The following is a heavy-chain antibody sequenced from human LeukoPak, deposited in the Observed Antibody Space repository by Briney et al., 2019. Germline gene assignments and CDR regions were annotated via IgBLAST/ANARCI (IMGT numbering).Heavy chain of an antibody. D-gene: IGHD3-3*01. V-gene: IGHV3-7*01. CDR3: ARDRNQDYDFWSGYYTGVVDY. CDR2: IKQDGSEK. J-gene: IGHJ4*02. Sequence: GGSLRLSCAASGFTFSSYWMSWVRQAPGKGLEWVANIKQDGSEKYYVDSVKGRFTISRDKDKNSLYLQMNTLRAEDTAVYYCARDRNQDYDFWSGYYTGVVDYWGQGTLVTVSS. CDR1: GFTFSSYW.